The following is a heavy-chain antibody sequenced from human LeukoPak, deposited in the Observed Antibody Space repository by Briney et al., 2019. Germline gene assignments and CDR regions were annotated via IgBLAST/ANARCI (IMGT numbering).Heavy chain of an antibody. CDR3: AKDSPGPKYYDFWKV. CDR1: GFTFSSYA. V-gene: IGHV3-23*01. J-gene: IGHJ4*02. Sequence: QSGGSLRLSCAVSGFTFSSYAMSWVRRAPGKGLEWVSAISGSGGSTYYADSVKGRFTISRDNSKNTLYLQMNSLRAEDTAVYYCAKDSPGPKYYDFWKVWGQGTLVTVSS. D-gene: IGHD3-3*01. CDR2: ISGSGGST.